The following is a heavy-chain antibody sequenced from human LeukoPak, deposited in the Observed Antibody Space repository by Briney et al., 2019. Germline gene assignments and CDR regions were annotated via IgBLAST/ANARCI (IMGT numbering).Heavy chain of an antibody. Sequence: ASETLSLTCTVSGGSISSYYWSWIRQPPGKGLEWIGYIYYSGSTNYNPSLKSRVTISVDTSKNQFSLKLSSVTAADTAVYYCARADGYSSSGPFDYWGQGTLVTVSS. D-gene: IGHD6-19*01. CDR1: GGSISSYY. V-gene: IGHV4-59*01. J-gene: IGHJ4*02. CDR2: IYYSGST. CDR3: ARADGYSSSGPFDY.